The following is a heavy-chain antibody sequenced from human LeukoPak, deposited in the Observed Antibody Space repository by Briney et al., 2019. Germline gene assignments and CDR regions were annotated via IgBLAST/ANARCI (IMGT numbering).Heavy chain of an antibody. Sequence: PGGSLRLSCATSGFTVSSNYMSWVRQAPGKGLEWVSVIYSGGSTYYADSVKGRFTISRDNSKNTLYLQMNSLRAEDTAVYYCARDTRISWNWFDPWGQGTLVTVSS. CDR1: GFTVSSNY. CDR3: ARDTRISWNWFDP. CDR2: IYSGGST. D-gene: IGHD5-12*01. J-gene: IGHJ5*02. V-gene: IGHV3-53*01.